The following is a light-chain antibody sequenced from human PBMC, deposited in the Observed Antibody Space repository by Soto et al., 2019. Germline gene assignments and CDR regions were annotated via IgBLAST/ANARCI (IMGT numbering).Light chain of an antibody. CDR3: SSYTSSNTYI. CDR2: DVS. CDR1: SSDVGSYNR. Sequence: QSVLTQPPSVSGSPGQSVAISCTGTSSDVGSYNRVSWYQQPPGTAPKLMIYDVSNRPSGVPDRFSGSKSGNTASLTISGLQAEDDADYYCSSYTSSNTYIFGTGTKVTVL. J-gene: IGLJ1*01. V-gene: IGLV2-18*02.